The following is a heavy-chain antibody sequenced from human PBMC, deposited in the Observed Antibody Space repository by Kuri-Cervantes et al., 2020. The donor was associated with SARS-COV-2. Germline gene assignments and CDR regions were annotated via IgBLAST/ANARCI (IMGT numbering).Heavy chain of an antibody. CDR3: ARDGYDFWSGSFFDI. Sequence: ASVKVSCKASGCTFTSYGISWVRQAPGQGLEWMGWISAYNGNTNYAQKLQGRVTMTTDTSTSTAYMELRSLRSDDTAVYYCARDGYDFWSGSFFDIWGQGTMVTVSS. CDR2: ISAYNGNT. J-gene: IGHJ3*02. D-gene: IGHD3-3*01. V-gene: IGHV1-18*01. CDR1: GCTFTSYG.